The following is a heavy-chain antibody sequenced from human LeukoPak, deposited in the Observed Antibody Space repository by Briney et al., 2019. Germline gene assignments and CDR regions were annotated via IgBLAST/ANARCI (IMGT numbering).Heavy chain of an antibody. CDR1: GGSISSYY. J-gene: IGHJ3*02. CDR2: IHYSGST. CDR3: ARLGYCSGGSCYTDAFDI. Sequence: PSETLSLTCTVSGGSISSYYWSWIRQPPGKGLEWIGYIHYSGSTNYNPSLKSRVTISVDTSKNQFSLKLSSVTAADTAVYYCARLGYCSGGSCYTDAFDIWGQGTMVTVSS. V-gene: IGHV4-59*01. D-gene: IGHD2-15*01.